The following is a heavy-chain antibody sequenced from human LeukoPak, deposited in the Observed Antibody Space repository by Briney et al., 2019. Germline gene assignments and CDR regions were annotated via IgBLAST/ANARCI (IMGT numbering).Heavy chain of an antibody. V-gene: IGHV4-34*01. CDR1: GGSFSGYY. CDR2: INHSGST. J-gene: IGHJ6*03. D-gene: IGHD3-10*01. CDR3: ARVVMVRGVKDYYYYMDV. Sequence: PSETLSLTCAVYGGSFSGYYWSWIRQPPGKGLEWIGEINHSGSTNYNPSLKSRVTISVDTSKNQFSLKLSSVTAADTAVYYCARVVMVRGVKDYYYYMDVWGKGTTVTVSS.